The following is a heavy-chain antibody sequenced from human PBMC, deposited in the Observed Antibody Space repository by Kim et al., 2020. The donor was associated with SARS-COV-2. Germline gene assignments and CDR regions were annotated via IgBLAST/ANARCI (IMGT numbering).Heavy chain of an antibody. CDR2: IYYSWST. Sequence: SETLSLTCTVSGGSISSSSYYWGWIRQPPGKGLEWIGSIYYSWSTYYNPSLKSRVTISVDTSKNQFSLKLSSVTAADTAVYYCARRAVAGTWFLGAFDIWGQGTMVTVSS. V-gene: IGHV4-39*01. D-gene: IGHD6-19*01. CDR3: ARRAVAGTWFLGAFDI. CDR1: GGSISSSSYY. J-gene: IGHJ3*02.